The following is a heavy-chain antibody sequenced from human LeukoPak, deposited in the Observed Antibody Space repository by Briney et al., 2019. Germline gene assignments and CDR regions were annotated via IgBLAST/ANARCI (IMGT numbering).Heavy chain of an antibody. D-gene: IGHD3-22*01. CDR2: IYNSGST. CDR3: ARVQDSSGYGPFDF. CDR1: SESISSDDYY. V-gene: IGHV4-30-4*01. J-gene: IGHJ4*02. Sequence: SQTLSLTCTVSSESISSDDYYWSWIRQPPGKGLEWIGYIYNSGSTYYNPSLESRLTISLDTSKNQFSLKLSSVTAADTAVYYCARVQDSSGYGPFDFWGQGTLVTVSS.